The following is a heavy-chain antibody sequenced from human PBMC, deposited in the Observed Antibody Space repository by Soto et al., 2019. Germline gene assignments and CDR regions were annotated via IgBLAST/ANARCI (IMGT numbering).Heavy chain of an antibody. CDR2: ISGSGGST. Sequence: PGGSLRLSCAASGSTFSSYAMSWVRQAPGKGLEWVSVISGSGGSTYYADSVKGRFTISRDNSKNTLYLQMNSLRAEDTAIYYCAKDRGGYSGSYDYFDSWGQGTLVTVSS. CDR3: AKDRGGYSGSYDYFDS. CDR1: GSTFSSYA. J-gene: IGHJ4*02. V-gene: IGHV3-23*01. D-gene: IGHD5-12*01.